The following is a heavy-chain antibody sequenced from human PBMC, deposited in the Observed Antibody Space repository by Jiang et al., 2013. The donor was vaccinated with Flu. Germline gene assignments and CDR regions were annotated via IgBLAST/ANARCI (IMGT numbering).Heavy chain of an antibody. V-gene: IGHV1-46*01. D-gene: IGHD2-15*01. CDR2: INTTGGKT. Sequence: INTTGGKTTYAQKFQGRVTITRDTSASTGYMELSSLRSEDTAVYYCARGDMIDYWGQGTLVTVSS. CDR3: ARGDMIDY. J-gene: IGHJ4*02.